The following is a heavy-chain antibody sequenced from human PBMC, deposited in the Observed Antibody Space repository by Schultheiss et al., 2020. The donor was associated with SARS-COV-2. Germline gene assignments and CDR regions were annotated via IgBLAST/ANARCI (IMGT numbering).Heavy chain of an antibody. D-gene: IGHD3-10*02. Sequence: GGSLRLSCVASGLEFRYVEINWVRQAPGKGLEWVSYISNSGTSTYYADSVKGRFTISRDNDKNSVFLQMTSLRAEDTAVYFCARDVRPGTAYSHYYYMDVWGEGTTVTVSS. V-gene: IGHV3-48*03. CDR2: ISNSGTST. J-gene: IGHJ6*03. CDR1: GLEFRYVE. CDR3: ARDVRPGTAYSHYYYMDV.